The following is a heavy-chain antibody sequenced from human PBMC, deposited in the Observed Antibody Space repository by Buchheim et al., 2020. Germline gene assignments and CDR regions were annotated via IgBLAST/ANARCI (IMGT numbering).Heavy chain of an antibody. J-gene: IGHJ4*02. CDR1: GGSLNPYY. CDR3: ARVEYPYGHGYYF. Sequence: QVQLQQWGAGLLKASETLSLTCAVSGGSLNPYYWSWIRQPPGKGLEWIGDINHAGSTNDYAPLRSRLTMSLDSSKNQLSLKLISVTAADTAVYYCARVEYPYGHGYYFWGQGTL. CDR2: INHAGST. D-gene: IGHD3-3*01. V-gene: IGHV4-34*01.